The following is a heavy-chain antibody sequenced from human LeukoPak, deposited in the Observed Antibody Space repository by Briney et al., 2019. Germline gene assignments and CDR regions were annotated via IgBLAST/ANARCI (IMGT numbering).Heavy chain of an antibody. Sequence: SQTLSLTCAISGDSVSSNSAAWNWIRQSPSRGLEWLGRTYYRSKWYNDYAVSVKSRITINPDTSKNQFSLQLNSVTPEDTAVYYCARDHRSWYGPSYYYYYYMDVWGKGTTVTISS. CDR1: GDSVSSNSAA. CDR2: TYYRSKWYN. D-gene: IGHD6-13*01. J-gene: IGHJ6*03. V-gene: IGHV6-1*01. CDR3: ARDHRSWYGPSYYYYYYMDV.